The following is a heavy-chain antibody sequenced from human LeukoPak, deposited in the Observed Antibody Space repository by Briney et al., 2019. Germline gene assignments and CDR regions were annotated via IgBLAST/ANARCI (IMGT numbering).Heavy chain of an antibody. Sequence: SETLSLTCTVSGGSISSYYWSWIRQPPGKGLEWIGYIYYSGSTNYNPSLKSRVTISEDTSKNQFSLKLSSVTAADTAVYYCARSNPAVDAFDIWGQGTMVTVSS. CDR1: GGSISSYY. J-gene: IGHJ3*02. CDR3: ARSNPAVDAFDI. CDR2: IYYSGST. V-gene: IGHV4-59*01. D-gene: IGHD2-2*01.